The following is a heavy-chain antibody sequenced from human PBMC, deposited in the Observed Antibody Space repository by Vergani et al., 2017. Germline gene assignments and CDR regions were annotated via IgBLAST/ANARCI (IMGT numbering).Heavy chain of an antibody. V-gene: IGHV4-39*01. CDR2: IYYSGST. CDR3: ARSYCSSTSCYSGGAFDI. J-gene: IGHJ3*02. D-gene: IGHD2-2*01. Sequence: QLQLQESGPGLVKPSETLSLTCTVSCGSISSSSYYWGWIRQPPGKGLEWIGSIYYSGSTYYNPSLKSRVTISVDTSKNQFSLKLSSVTAADTAVYYCARSYCSSTSCYSGGAFDIWGQGTMVTVSS. CDR1: CGSISSSSYY.